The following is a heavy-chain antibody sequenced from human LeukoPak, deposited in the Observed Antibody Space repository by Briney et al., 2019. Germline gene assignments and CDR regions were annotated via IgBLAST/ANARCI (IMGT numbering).Heavy chain of an antibody. CDR3: ARVNIYGSGSHYFDY. CDR1: GYTFTSYG. V-gene: IGHV1-18*01. Sequence: ASVKVSCKASGYTFTSYGISWVRQAPGQGLEWMGWISAYNGNTNYAQKLQGRVTMTTDTSTSTAYMELRSLRSDDTAVYYCARVNIYGSGSHYFDYWGQGTLVTVSS. CDR2: ISAYNGNT. J-gene: IGHJ4*02. D-gene: IGHD3-10*01.